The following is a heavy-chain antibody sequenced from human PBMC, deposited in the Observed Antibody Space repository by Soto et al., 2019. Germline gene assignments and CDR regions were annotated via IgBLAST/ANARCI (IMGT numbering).Heavy chain of an antibody. CDR3: ARDSWVAGTFDY. Sequence: ASGKDCCKASGYTFTCYGISWVRQAPGQVLEWMAWITAYNGNTNYAQKLQGRVTMTTDTSTSTAYMELSSLRSHHTAVYYCARDSWVAGTFDYWG. CDR1: GYTFTCYG. CDR2: ITAYNGNT. V-gene: IGHV1-18*01. J-gene: IGHJ4*01. D-gene: IGHD6-19*01.